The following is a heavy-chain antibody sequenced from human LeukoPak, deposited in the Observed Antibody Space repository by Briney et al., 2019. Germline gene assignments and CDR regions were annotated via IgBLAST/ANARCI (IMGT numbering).Heavy chain of an antibody. Sequence: WASVKVSCKASGYTFTSYGISWVRQAPGQGLEWMGWISAYNGNTNYAQKLQGRVTMTTDTSTSTAYMELRSLRSDDTAVYSCARDGYSSSWYEYFQHWGQGTLVTVSS. CDR2: ISAYNGNT. D-gene: IGHD6-13*01. CDR3: ARDGYSSSWYEYFQH. V-gene: IGHV1-18*01. CDR1: GYTFTSYG. J-gene: IGHJ1*01.